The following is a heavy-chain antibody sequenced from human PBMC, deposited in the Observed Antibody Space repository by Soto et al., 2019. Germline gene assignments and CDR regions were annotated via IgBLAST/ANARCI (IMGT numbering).Heavy chain of an antibody. CDR2: ISGSGGST. V-gene: IGHV3-23*01. D-gene: IGHD2-2*02. J-gene: IGHJ4*02. Sequence: LSCAASGFTFSSYAMSWVRQAPGKGLEWVSAISGSGGSTYYADSVRGRFTISRDNSKNTLYLQMNSLRAEDTAVYYCAKDLKTDYCSSTSCYNWGQGTLVTVSS. CDR1: GFTFSSYA. CDR3: AKDLKTDYCSSTSCYN.